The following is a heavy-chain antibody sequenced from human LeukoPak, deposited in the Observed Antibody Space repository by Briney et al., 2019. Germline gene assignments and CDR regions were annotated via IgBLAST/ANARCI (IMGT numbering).Heavy chain of an antibody. J-gene: IGHJ3*02. D-gene: IGHD6-6*01. V-gene: IGHV1-69*01. CDR3: ARDQEAAHDAFDI. Sequence: SVKVSCKASGGTFSSYAISWVRQAPGQGLEWMGGIIPIFGTANYAQKFQGRVTITADESTSTAYMELSSLRSEDTAVYYCARDQEAAHDAFDIWGQGTMVTVSS. CDR1: GGTFSSYA. CDR2: IIPIFGTA.